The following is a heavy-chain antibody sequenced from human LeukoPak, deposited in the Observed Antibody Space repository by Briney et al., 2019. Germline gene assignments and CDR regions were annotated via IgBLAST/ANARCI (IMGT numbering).Heavy chain of an antibody. Sequence: GASVKVSCKASGYTFTTYGISWVRQAPGQGLEWMGIINPSGGSTSYAQKFQGRVTMTRVMSTSTVYMELSSLRSEDTAVYYCARDRLDHGDLFHYYYYYMDVWGKGTTVTVSS. J-gene: IGHJ6*03. CDR1: GYTFTTYG. CDR3: ARDRLDHGDLFHYYYYYMDV. CDR2: INPSGGST. D-gene: IGHD4-17*01. V-gene: IGHV1-46*01.